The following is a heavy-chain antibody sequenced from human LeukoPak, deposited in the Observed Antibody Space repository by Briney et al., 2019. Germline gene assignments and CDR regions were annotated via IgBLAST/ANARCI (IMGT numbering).Heavy chain of an antibody. V-gene: IGHV3-30*01. Sequence: GGSLRLSCAASGFTFSSYAMHWVRQAPGKGLEWVAVISYDGSNKYYADSMKGRFTISRDNSKNTLYLQMNSLRAEDTAVYYCAKDVYSNYGHFQYWGQGTLVTVSS. CDR1: GFTFSSYA. CDR2: ISYDGSNK. D-gene: IGHD4-11*01. CDR3: AKDVYSNYGHFQY. J-gene: IGHJ1*01.